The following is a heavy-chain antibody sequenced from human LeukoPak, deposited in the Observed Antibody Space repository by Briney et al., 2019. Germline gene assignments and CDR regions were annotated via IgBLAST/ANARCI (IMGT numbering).Heavy chain of an antibody. J-gene: IGHJ4*02. Sequence: SGGSLRLSCAASGFTFSSYAMSWVRQAPGKGLEWVSAISASGYSTYYADSVKGRFTISRDNSKKTLYPQMNSLRAEDTAIFYCAKDVYNWNFYFDYWGQGTLVTVSS. D-gene: IGHD1-7*01. CDR3: AKDVYNWNFYFDY. CDR1: GFTFSSYA. V-gene: IGHV3-23*01. CDR2: ISASGYST.